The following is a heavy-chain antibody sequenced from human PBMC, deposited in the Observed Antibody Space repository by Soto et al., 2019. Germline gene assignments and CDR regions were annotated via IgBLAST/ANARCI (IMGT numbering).Heavy chain of an antibody. J-gene: IGHJ4*02. CDR2: IDPIGGTT. D-gene: IGHD6-19*01. CDR3: ARGSQGSSGWYSADY. V-gene: IGHV1-46*01. CDR1: GYTFTSYY. Sequence: GASVKVSCKASGYTFTSYYIHWVRQAPGQGLEWMGVIDPIGGTTSYAQMFQVRVTMTSDASASTVYMELSSLRSDDTAVYFCARGSQGSSGWYSADYWGQGTPVTVYS.